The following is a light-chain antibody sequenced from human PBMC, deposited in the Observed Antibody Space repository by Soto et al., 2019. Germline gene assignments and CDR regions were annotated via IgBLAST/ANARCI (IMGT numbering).Light chain of an antibody. V-gene: IGLV2-14*01. CDR1: SSDVGGYNY. J-gene: IGLJ3*02. CDR3: SSYTSSSNPV. CDR2: DVS. Sequence: QSALTQPASVSGSPGPSITISCTGTSSDVGGYNYVSWYQQHPGKAPKLMIYDVSNRPAGVSNRFSGSKSGNTASLTISGLQAEDEADYYCSSYTSSSNPVFGGGTKLTVL.